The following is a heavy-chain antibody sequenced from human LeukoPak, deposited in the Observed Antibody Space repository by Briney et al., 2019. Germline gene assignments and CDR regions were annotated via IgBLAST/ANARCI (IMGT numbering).Heavy chain of an antibody. CDR2: INPNSGGT. D-gene: IGHD2-2*01. CDR1: GYTFTGYY. V-gene: IGHV1-2*06. CDR3: ARDLGSTRGY. J-gene: IGHJ4*02. Sequence: GASVKVSCKASGYTFTGYYIHWVRQAPGQGLEWMGRINPNSGGTDYAQKFQGRVTMTRDTSISTAYMELSRLRSDDTAVYFCARDLGSTRGYWGQGTLVTVSS.